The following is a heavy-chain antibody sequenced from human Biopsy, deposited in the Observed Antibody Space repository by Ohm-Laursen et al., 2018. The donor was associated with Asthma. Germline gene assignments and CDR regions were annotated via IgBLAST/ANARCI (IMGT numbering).Heavy chain of an antibody. CDR1: GDSFSNYA. D-gene: IGHD5-12*01. Sequence: GPSVKVSCKASGDSFSNYAISWVRQAPGRGLEWMGGLIPVLGTPDHAQIFEGRVTITADESTSTAYMELSSLSSEDTAVYYCARGYSGSDRIVYYYSGLEVWGQGTTVTVSS. J-gene: IGHJ6*02. CDR3: ARGYSGSDRIVYYYSGLEV. V-gene: IGHV1-69*13. CDR2: LIPVLGTP.